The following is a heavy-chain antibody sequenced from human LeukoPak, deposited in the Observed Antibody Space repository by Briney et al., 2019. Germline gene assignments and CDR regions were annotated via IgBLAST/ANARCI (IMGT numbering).Heavy chain of an antibody. V-gene: IGHV3-7*01. J-gene: IGHJ3*02. Sequence: GGSLRLSCAASGFTFRNYWMSWVRQAPEKGLEWVANIKQDGSEKYYVDSVKGRFTISRDNAKNSLYLQMNSLRAEGTAVYYCARNNWNYRGAFDIWGQGTMVTVSS. CDR3: ARNNWNYRGAFDI. CDR1: GFTFRNYW. D-gene: IGHD1-7*01. CDR2: IKQDGSEK.